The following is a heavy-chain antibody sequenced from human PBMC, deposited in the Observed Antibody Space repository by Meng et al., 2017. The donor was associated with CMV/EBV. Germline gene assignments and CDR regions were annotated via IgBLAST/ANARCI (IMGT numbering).Heavy chain of an antibody. CDR2: IYPSVGT. CDR3: AREIVVVPAAIDNWFDP. D-gene: IGHD2-2*02. J-gene: IGHJ5*02. V-gene: IGHV4-4*07. Sequence: ARRQQRGRGLLNPAAPLTPTVSVSVASSSAIYWSWVRQPAGKGLSWIGRIYPSVGTNYNPSLKSRVTMSVDTSTNQYSLKLSSVTAADTAVYYCAREIVVVPAAIDNWFDPWGQGTLVTVSS. CDR1: VASSSAIY.